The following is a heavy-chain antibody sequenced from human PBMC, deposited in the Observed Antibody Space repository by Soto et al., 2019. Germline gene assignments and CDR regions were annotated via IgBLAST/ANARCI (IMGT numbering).Heavy chain of an antibody. D-gene: IGHD3-22*01. Sequence: PSETLSLTCTVSGGSVSSGSYYWSWIRQPPGKGLEWIGYIYYTGSTNYNPSLKSRVTISVDASKNQFSLRLSSLTAADTAVYYCARSMHYSDGSNYSPFDYWGQGTLVTVSS. CDR1: GGSVSSGSYY. CDR2: IYYTGST. V-gene: IGHV4-61*01. J-gene: IGHJ4*02. CDR3: ARSMHYSDGSNYSPFDY.